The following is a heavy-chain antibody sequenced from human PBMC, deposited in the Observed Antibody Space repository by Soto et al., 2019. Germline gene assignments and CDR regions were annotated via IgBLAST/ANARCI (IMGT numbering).Heavy chain of an antibody. J-gene: IGHJ4*02. CDR3: ASSTAFCGGDCYSYFDY. CDR2: ISSSSGTI. Sequence: GGSLRLSCAASGFTFSSYSMNWVRQAPGKGLEWVSYISSSSGTIYYADSVKGRFTISRDNAKNSLYLQMNSLRDEDTSVYYCASSTAFCGGDCYSYFDYWGQGTLVTVSS. CDR1: GFTFSSYS. V-gene: IGHV3-48*02. D-gene: IGHD2-21*02.